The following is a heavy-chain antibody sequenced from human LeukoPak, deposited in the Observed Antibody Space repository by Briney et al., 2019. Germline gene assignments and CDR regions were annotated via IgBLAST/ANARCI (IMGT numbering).Heavy chain of an antibody. CDR1: GFTFSNYW. CDR3: ARSQNWWLDY. CDR2: IKEDGSEK. V-gene: IGHV3-7*01. D-gene: IGHD2-15*01. Sequence: GGSLRLSCAVSGFTFSNYWMTWVRQAPGKGLEWVAHIKEDGSEKYYVDSVKGRFTISRDNAKNSLYLQMNSLRAEDTAIHYCARSQNWWLDYWGQGTLVTVSS. J-gene: IGHJ4*02.